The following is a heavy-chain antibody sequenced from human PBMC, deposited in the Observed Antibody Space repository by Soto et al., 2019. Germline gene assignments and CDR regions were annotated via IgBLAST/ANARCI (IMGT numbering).Heavy chain of an antibody. V-gene: IGHV4-31*01. Sequence: QVQLQESGPGLVKPSQTLSLTCTVSGGSISSGGYYWSWIRQHPGKGLAWIGYIYYSGSTYYNPSLKSLVTIAVDTSKNQFSLKLSSVTAADTAVYYCASGYCSGGSCYHVRYWGQGSLVTVAS. J-gene: IGHJ4*02. D-gene: IGHD2-15*01. CDR2: IYYSGST. CDR3: ASGYCSGGSCYHVRY. CDR1: GGSISSGGYY.